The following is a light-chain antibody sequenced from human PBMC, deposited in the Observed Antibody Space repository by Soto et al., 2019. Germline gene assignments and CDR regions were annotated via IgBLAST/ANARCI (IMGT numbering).Light chain of an antibody. CDR3: QQHNYWPRT. V-gene: IGKV3-15*01. CDR1: QSVSSN. Sequence: EIVMTQSPATLSLSPGERATVSCRASQSVSSNLAWYQQKPGQAPRLPISGPSTRATGIPSEFRGSGSGTDFTLTFSSLQTEVFAGCSCQQHNYWPRTFGQGNQVE. J-gene: IGKJ1*01. CDR2: GPS.